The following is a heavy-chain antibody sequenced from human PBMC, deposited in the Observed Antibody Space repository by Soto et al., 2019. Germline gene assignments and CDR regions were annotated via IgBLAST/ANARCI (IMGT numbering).Heavy chain of an antibody. V-gene: IGHV4-31*03. CDR2: IYYSGSI. CDR3: ARSLLWEQHFDS. Sequence: PSEPLSLTCTVSGGSITSEGYYCRWIRQLPGKGLEWLGYIYYSGSIFYNPFLKSRAPISAHSSKKQFSLKLSSVTAADTAVYYCARSLLWEQHFDSWGRGTLVTVSS. J-gene: IGHJ4*02. D-gene: IGHD1-26*01. CDR1: GGSITSEGYY.